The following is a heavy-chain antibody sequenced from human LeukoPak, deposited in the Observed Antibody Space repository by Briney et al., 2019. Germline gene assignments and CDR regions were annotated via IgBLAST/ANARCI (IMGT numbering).Heavy chain of an antibody. J-gene: IGHJ4*02. CDR1: GFTFSSYE. D-gene: IGHD6-13*01. Sequence: GGSLRLSCTASGFTFSSYEMNWVRQAPGKGLEWVSYISISGSTIYYADSVRGRFTISRDNAKNSLYLQMNSLRAEDAAVYYCASSYSGWGQGTLVTVSS. CDR2: ISISGSTI. CDR3: ASSYSG. V-gene: IGHV3-48*03.